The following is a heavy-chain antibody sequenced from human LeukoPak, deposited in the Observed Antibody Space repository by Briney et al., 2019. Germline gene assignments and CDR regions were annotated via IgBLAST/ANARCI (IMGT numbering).Heavy chain of an antibody. CDR2: IRYDGSNK. Sequence: GGSLTLSCAASGFTFSSYGMHWVRQAPGKGLEGVAFIRYDGSNKYYADSVKGRFTISRDNSKNTLYLQMNSLRADDTAVYYCAREDCSSTSCQGGMDVWGQGTTVTVSS. CDR1: GFTFSSYG. CDR3: AREDCSSTSCQGGMDV. D-gene: IGHD2-2*01. J-gene: IGHJ6*02. V-gene: IGHV3-30*02.